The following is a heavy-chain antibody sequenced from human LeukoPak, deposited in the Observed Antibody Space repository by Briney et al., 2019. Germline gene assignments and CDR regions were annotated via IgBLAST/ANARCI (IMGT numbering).Heavy chain of an antibody. J-gene: IGHJ4*02. Sequence: GGSLKLSFAASGFSISALDFHWVRPGSGEGLEGVGRIKTKTENDATALAASVEGRFTISRDDSKNTAYLQLSSLKTEDTAVYYCARRDCSSFRCYSFDYWGQGVLVTVSS. CDR3: ARRDCSSFRCYSFDY. CDR1: GFSISALD. D-gene: IGHD2-2*01. CDR2: IKTKTENDAT. V-gene: IGHV3-73*01.